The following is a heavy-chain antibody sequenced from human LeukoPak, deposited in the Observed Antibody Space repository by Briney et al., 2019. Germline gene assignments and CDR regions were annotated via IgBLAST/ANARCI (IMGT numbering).Heavy chain of an antibody. CDR3: VKDGSYIAFDI. J-gene: IGHJ3*02. CDR2: ITRNGGSI. Sequence: PGGSLRLSCVASGFTFHGHGMNWVRQAPGKGRERVSGITRNGGSISYADSVKGRFTISRDNTKNSLYLQMTSLKVEDTALYYCVKDGSYIAFDIWGLGTMVTVSS. V-gene: IGHV3-20*04. D-gene: IGHD3-10*01. CDR1: GFTFHGHG.